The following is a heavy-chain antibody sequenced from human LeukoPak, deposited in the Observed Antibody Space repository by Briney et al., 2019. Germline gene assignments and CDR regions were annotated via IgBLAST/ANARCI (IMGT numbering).Heavy chain of an antibody. Sequence: GGSLRLSCAASGFTFSNYVMSWVRQAPGKGLEWVSAISGSGGSTYYADSVKGRFTISRDNSKNTLYLQMNSLRAEDTAVYYCAKVSDFWSGYLDYWGQGTLVTVSS. CDR3: AKVSDFWSGYLDY. V-gene: IGHV3-23*01. CDR1: GFTFSNYV. J-gene: IGHJ4*02. CDR2: ISGSGGST. D-gene: IGHD3-3*01.